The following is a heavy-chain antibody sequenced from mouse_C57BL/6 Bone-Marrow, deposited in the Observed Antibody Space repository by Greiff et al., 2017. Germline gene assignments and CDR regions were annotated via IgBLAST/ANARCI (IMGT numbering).Heavy chain of an antibody. CDR1: GYAFSSSW. CDR3: AREGLRYFDY. D-gene: IGHD2-4*01. J-gene: IGHJ2*01. V-gene: IGHV1-82*01. CDR2: IYPGDGDT. Sequence: QVQLQQSGPELVKPGASVKISCKASGYAFSSSWMNWVKQRPGKGLEWIGRIYPGDGDTNYNGKFKGKATLTADKSSSTAYMQRSSLTSEDSAVYFCAREGLRYFDYWGQGTTLTVSS.